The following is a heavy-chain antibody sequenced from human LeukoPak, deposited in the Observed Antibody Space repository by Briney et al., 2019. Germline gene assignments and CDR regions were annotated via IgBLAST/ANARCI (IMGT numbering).Heavy chain of an antibody. J-gene: IGHJ3*02. CDR2: IYTSGST. CDR1: GGSISSGSYY. CDR3: ARVALITIHENDAFDI. V-gene: IGHV4-61*02. Sequence: SETLSLTCTVSGGSISSGSYYWSWIRQPAGKGLEWIGRIYTSGSTNYNPSLKSRVTISVDTSKNQFSLKLSSVTAADTAVYYCARVALITIHENDAFDIWGQGTVVTVSS. D-gene: IGHD3-3*01.